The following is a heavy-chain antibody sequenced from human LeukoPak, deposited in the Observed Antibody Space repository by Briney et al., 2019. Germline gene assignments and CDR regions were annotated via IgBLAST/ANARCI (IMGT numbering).Heavy chain of an antibody. Sequence: GGSLRLSCAASGFTFSNCAMNWVRQSPGKGLEWVSGISGSGDRTFDADSVKGRFTISRDNSKNTLYLQMNSLRVDDTAIYYCAKDMRGFRRPLDSWGQGTLVTVSS. CDR3: AKDMRGFRRPLDS. V-gene: IGHV3-23*01. J-gene: IGHJ4*02. D-gene: IGHD5-18*01. CDR1: GFTFSNCA. CDR2: ISGSGDRT.